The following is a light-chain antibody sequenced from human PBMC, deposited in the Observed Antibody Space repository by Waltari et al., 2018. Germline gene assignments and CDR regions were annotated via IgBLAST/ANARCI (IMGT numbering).Light chain of an antibody. CDR2: EGS. J-gene: IGLJ3*02. CDR3: CSYAGSSTWV. CDR1: SSGVGSYNL. V-gene: IGLV2-23*01. Sequence: QSALTQPASVSGSPGQSITISCTGTSSGVGSYNLVSWYQQHPGKAPKLMIYEGSKRHSGVSNRFSGSKSGNTASLTISGLQAEDEADYYCCSYAGSSTWVFGGGTKLTVL.